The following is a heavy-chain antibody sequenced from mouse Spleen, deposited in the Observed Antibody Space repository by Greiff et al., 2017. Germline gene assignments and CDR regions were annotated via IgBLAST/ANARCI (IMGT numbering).Heavy chain of an antibody. CDR3: ARGYYGNYDAMDY. Sequence: QVQLQQPGAELVRPGSSVKLSCKASGYTFTSYWMQWVKQRPIQGLEWIGNIDPSDSETHYNQKFKDKATLTVDKSSSTAYMQLSSLTSEDSAVYYCARGYYGNYDAMDYWGQGTSVTVSS. CDR1: GYTFTSYW. V-gene: IGHV1-52*01. D-gene: IGHD2-1*01. CDR2: IDPSDSET. J-gene: IGHJ4*01.